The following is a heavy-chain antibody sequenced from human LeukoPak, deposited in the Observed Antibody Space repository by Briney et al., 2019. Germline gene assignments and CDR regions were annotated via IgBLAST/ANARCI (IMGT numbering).Heavy chain of an antibody. J-gene: IGHJ4*02. CDR1: GYSFTSYW. CDR2: IHPGDSDT. Sequence: GESLKISCKGSGYSFTSYWIGWVRQMPGKGLEWMGIIHPGDSDTRYSPSFQGQVTISADKSISTAYLQWSSLKASDTAMYFCARRPYCSSNSCPRVFEYWGQGTLVTVSS. V-gene: IGHV5-51*01. D-gene: IGHD2-2*01. CDR3: ARRPYCSSNSCPRVFEY.